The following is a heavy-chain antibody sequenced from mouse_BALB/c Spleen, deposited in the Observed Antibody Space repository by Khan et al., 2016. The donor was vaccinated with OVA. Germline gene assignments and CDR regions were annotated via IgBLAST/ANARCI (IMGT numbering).Heavy chain of an antibody. V-gene: IGHV2-6-1*01. J-gene: IGHJ4*01. Sequence: QIQLVQSGPGLVAPSQSLSITCTISGFSLTNYGVHWVRQPPGKGLEWLVVIWSDGSATYNSALKSRLSISKDNSKNQVFLKMNSLQTDDTAMYYCARQPYYHYYIMDYWGQGTSVTVSS. CDR2: IWSDGSA. D-gene: IGHD2-10*01. CDR1: GFSLTNYG. CDR3: ARQPYYHYYIMDY.